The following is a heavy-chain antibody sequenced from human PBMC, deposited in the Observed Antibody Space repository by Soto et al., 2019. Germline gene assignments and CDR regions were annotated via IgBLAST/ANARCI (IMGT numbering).Heavy chain of an antibody. V-gene: IGHV3-74*01. CDR2: INSDGSSI. J-gene: IGHJ4*02. Sequence: EVQLVESGGDLVQPGGFLRLSCATSGFTFSRYWMHWVRQVPGKGLVWVSRINSDGSSISYSDSVKGRFTISRDNAKNTLYLQMTSLRVDDTAVYYCAMLPEDTIKSLDYWGQGTLVTVSS. CDR1: GFTFSRYW. CDR3: AMLPEDTIKSLDY.